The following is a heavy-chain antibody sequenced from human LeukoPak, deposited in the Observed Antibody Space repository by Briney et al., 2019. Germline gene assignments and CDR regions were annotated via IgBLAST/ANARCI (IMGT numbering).Heavy chain of an antibody. CDR1: GFSFSRYY. D-gene: IGHD6-19*01. CDR3: ARDYSSGWDDGLDI. V-gene: IGHV3-7*01. Sequence: PGGSLRLSCAASGFSFSRYYMSWVRHAPGKGLEWVASIKHDGSEDYFVGSVRGRFTISRDNARNSLYLQLNSARGEDTAVYYCARDYSSGWDDGLDIWGQGTTVTVSS. J-gene: IGHJ3*02. CDR2: IKHDGSED.